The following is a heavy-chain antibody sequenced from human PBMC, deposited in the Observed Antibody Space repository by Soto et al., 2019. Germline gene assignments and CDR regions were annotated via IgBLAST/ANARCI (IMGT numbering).Heavy chain of an antibody. CDR3: ARGTVPPDYYYYGMDV. D-gene: IGHD2-2*01. CDR1: GYTFTSYG. Sequence: QVQLVQSGAEVKKPGASVKVSCKASGYTFTSYGISWVRQAPGQGLEWMGWISAYNGNTNYAQKLQGRVTMTTDTATSTAYMELRSLSSDDTAVYYCARGTVPPDYYYYGMDVWGQGTTVTVSS. J-gene: IGHJ6*02. CDR2: ISAYNGNT. V-gene: IGHV1-18*01.